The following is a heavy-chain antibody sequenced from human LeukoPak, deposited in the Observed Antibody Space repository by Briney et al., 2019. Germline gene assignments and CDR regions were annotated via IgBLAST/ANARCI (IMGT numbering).Heavy chain of an antibody. V-gene: IGHV4-34*01. CDR3: ARGGDYYYYYYMDV. CDR2: INHSGST. J-gene: IGHJ6*03. CDR1: GGSFSGYY. Sequence: SETLSLTCAVYGGSFSGYYWSWIRQPPGKGLEWIGEINHSGSTNYNPSLKSRVTISVDTSKNQFSLKLSSVTAADTAVYYCARGGDYYYYYYMDVWGKGTTVTVSS. D-gene: IGHD3-16*01.